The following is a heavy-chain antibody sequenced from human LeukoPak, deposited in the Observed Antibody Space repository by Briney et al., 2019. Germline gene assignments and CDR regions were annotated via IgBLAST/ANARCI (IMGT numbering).Heavy chain of an antibody. CDR3: AKRYNDY. Sequence: GGSLRLSCAASGFTLSNCAMSWVRQAPRKGLEWVSAISADGAGTYYADSVKGRFTISRDNSKNTLYLQMNSLRGEDTAVYYCAKRYNDYWGQGTLVTVSS. CDR1: GFTLSNCA. V-gene: IGHV3-23*01. J-gene: IGHJ4*02. CDR2: ISADGAGT. D-gene: IGHD5-18*01.